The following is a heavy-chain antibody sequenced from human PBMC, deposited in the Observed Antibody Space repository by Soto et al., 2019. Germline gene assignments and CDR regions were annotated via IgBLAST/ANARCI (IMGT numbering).Heavy chain of an antibody. CDR3: ARGESQKQRAD. Sequence: PSETLSLTCTVSGVSISRGDYYWSWIRQPPGKGLEWSGYIYYSENTYSNPSLKRRVAISVDKSENQFSLNLSSVTDADTAVYYGARGESQKQRADWGQGTLVTLSS. V-gene: IGHV4-30-4*01. CDR2: IYYSENT. CDR1: GVSISRGDYY. J-gene: IGHJ4*02. D-gene: IGHD6-25*01.